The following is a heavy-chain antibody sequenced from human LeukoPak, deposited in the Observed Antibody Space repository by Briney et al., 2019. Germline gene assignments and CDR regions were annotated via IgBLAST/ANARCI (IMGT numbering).Heavy chain of an antibody. CDR1: GFGFSRSG. D-gene: IGHD6-13*01. CDR2: ISYDGSTR. J-gene: IGHJ4*02. Sequence: GGSLRLSCAASGFGFSRSGMHWVRQAPGKGLEWVAVISYDGSTRYFADSVRGRFSISRDNSKNTLYLQMNSLRPEDTALYYCARGRGSWYGVYFDYWGQGTLVTVSS. CDR3: ARGRGSWYGVYFDY. V-gene: IGHV3-30*03.